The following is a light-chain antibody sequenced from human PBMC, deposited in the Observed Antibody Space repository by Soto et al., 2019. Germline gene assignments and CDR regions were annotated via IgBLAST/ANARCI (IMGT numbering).Light chain of an antibody. CDR2: SND. CDR1: SSNIGRNA. V-gene: IGLV1-44*01. CDR3: AAWDDSLSGRVV. Sequence: QSVMTQPPSASGIPGQRVTISCSGSSSNIGRNAVSWYQQLPGTAPKLLIYSNDQRPSGVPDRFSGAKSGTSASLAISGLQSEDEADYYCAAWDDSLSGRVVFGGGTKLTVL. J-gene: IGLJ2*01.